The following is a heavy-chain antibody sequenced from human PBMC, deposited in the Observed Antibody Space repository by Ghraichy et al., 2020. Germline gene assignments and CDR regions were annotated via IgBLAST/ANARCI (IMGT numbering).Heavy chain of an antibody. CDR2: IYYSGST. J-gene: IGHJ4*02. D-gene: IGHD3-22*01. CDR3: ASSSGSPYLSDSSGSFDY. V-gene: IGHV4-61*01. Sequence: SETLSLTCTVSGFSVNSGNYYWSWIRQPPGKALEWIGYIYYSGSTNYNPSLKSRVTISVDTSKNQFSLKLSSVTAADTALYYCASSSGSPYLSDSSGSFDYWGQGTLVTVSS. CDR1: GFSVNSGNYY.